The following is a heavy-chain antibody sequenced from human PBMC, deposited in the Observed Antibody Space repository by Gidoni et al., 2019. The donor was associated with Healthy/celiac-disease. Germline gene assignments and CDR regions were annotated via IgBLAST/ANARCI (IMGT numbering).Heavy chain of an antibody. D-gene: IGHD6-13*01. V-gene: IGHV3-7*01. CDR2: IKQDGSEK. CDR3: ARDGGYSSSFKN. J-gene: IGHJ4*02. CDR1: GFTFSSYW. Sequence: EVQLVESWGGLVQPGGSLRLSCAASGFTFSSYWMSWVRQDTGKGLEWVANIKQDGSEKYYVDAVKGRFTISRDNAKNSLYLKMNSLRAEDTAVYYCARDGGYSSSFKNWGQGTLVTVSS.